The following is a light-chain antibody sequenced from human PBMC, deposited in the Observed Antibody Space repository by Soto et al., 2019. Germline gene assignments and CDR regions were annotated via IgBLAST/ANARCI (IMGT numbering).Light chain of an antibody. J-gene: IGKJ2*01. CDR2: GAS. CDR1: QSVSSSY. Sequence: EIVLTQSPGTLSLSPGERATLSCRASQSVSSSYLAWYQQKPGQAPRLLIYGASSRATGIPDRFSGSGSGTDFTITISRLEPEDFAVYYCQQYGSSHTVYTFGQGTKLEIK. CDR3: QQYGSSHTVYT. V-gene: IGKV3-20*01.